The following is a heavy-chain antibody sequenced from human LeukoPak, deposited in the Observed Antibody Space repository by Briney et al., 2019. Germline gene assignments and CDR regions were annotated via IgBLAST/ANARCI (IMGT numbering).Heavy chain of an antibody. D-gene: IGHD6-13*01. J-gene: IGHJ5*02. V-gene: IGHV4-59*01. CDR2: IYYSGST. CDR1: GGSISSYY. Sequence: SETLSLTCTVSGGSISSYYWSWIRQPPGKGLEWIGYIYYSGSTNYNPSLKSRVTISVGTSKNQFSLKLGSVTAADTAVYYCARGYSSSWFDPWGQGTLVTVSS. CDR3: ARGYSSSWFDP.